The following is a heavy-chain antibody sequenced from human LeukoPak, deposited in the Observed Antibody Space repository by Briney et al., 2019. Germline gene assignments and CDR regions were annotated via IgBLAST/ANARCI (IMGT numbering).Heavy chain of an antibody. CDR1: GGSISSGGYY. Sequence: PSETLSLTCTVSGGSISSGGYYWSWIRQPPGKGLEWIGYIYHSGSTYYNPSLKSRVTISVDRSKNQFSLKLSSVTAADTAVYYCARVPNRKWELLRPGDAFDIWGQGTMVTVSS. J-gene: IGHJ3*02. CDR3: ARVPNRKWELLRPGDAFDI. CDR2: IYHSGST. D-gene: IGHD1-26*01. V-gene: IGHV4-30-2*01.